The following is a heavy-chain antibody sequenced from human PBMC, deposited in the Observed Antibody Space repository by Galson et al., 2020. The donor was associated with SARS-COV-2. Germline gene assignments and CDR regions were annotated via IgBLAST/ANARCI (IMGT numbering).Heavy chain of an antibody. J-gene: IGHJ6*03. D-gene: IGHD3-3*01. CDR1: GGSISSYY. V-gene: IGHV4-59*08. CDR3: ARYKYDFWSGIRYYYRDV. CDR2: IYYSGST. Sequence: SETLSLPCTVPGGSISSYYWSWIRQPPGKGLEWIGYIYYSGSTNYNPSLKSRVTISVDTSKNQFSLKLSSVTAADTAVYYCARYKYDFWSGIRYYYRDVWGKGTTVTVSS.